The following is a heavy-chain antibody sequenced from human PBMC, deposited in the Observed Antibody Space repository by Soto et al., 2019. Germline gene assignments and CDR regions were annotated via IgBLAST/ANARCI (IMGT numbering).Heavy chain of an antibody. CDR1: GFTFSSYS. D-gene: IGHD2-2*01. Sequence: EVQLVESGGGLVQPGGSLRLSCAASGFTFSSYSMNWVRQAPGKGLEWVSYISSSSSTIYYADSVQGRFTISRDNAKNSLYLQMNSLRAEDTAVYYCARANRHPCSSTSCYFSYYYYYMDVWGKGTTVTVSS. J-gene: IGHJ6*03. CDR3: ARANRHPCSSTSCYFSYYYYYMDV. V-gene: IGHV3-48*01. CDR2: ISSSSSTI.